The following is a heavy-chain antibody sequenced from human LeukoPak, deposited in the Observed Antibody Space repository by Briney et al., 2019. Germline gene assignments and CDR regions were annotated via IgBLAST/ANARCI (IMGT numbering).Heavy chain of an antibody. CDR2: ISGSGGST. J-gene: IGHJ5*02. V-gene: IGHV3-23*01. Sequence: GGSLRLSCAASGFTFSSYAMSWVRQAPGKGLEWVSGISGSGGSTYYTDSVKGRFTISRDNSKNTLYLQMNSLRAEDTAIYYWARGSSSGPSLNWFAPWGQGTLVTVSS. D-gene: IGHD6-13*01. CDR1: GFTFSSYA. CDR3: ARGSSSGPSLNWFAP.